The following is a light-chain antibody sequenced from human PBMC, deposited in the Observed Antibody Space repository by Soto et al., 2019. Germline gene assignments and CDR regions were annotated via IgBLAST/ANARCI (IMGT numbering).Light chain of an antibody. J-gene: IGKJ5*01. Sequence: EILLTQSPGIVYLSPGDIATLSCRSSQTISSGFLAWYQQKVGQAPRLLIYDASNRATGVPDRFSGSGSGTDFSLTISRLEPEDFAVYHCQQYSSSPRTFGQGTRLEIK. CDR2: DAS. CDR3: QQYSSSPRT. CDR1: QTISSGF. V-gene: IGKV3-20*01.